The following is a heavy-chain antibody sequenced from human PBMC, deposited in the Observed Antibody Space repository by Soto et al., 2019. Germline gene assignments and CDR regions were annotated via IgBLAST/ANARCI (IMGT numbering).Heavy chain of an antibody. J-gene: IGHJ4*02. CDR2: TATDGSDQ. CDR3: ARDDYGGNTHFLDY. CDR1: GFTFRTYG. V-gene: IGHV3-30*03. D-gene: IGHD4-17*01. Sequence: GGSLRLSCEGPGFTFRTYGIHWVRQAPGKGLEWVAVTATDGSDQRYADSVKGRFTISRDNSKNTLYLQMNSLRIEDTAVYYCARDDYGGNTHFLDYWGQGALVTVSS.